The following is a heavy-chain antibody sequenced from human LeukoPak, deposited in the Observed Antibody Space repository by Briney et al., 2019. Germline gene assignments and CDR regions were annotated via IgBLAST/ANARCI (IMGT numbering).Heavy chain of an antibody. J-gene: IGHJ4*02. Sequence: GRSLGLSCAASGFTFSSYAMHWVRQAPGKGLEWVAVISYDGSNKYYADSVKGRFTISRDNSKNTLYLQMNSLRAEDTAVYYCARGTIAVRLRLDYWGQGTLVTVSS. V-gene: IGHV3-30*01. CDR3: ARGTIAVRLRLDY. CDR1: GFTFSSYA. D-gene: IGHD6-6*01. CDR2: ISYDGSNK.